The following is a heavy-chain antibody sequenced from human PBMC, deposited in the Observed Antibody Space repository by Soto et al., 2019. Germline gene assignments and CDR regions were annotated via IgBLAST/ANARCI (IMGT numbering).Heavy chain of an antibody. CDR3: ARGNEHDAFDI. J-gene: IGHJ3*02. Sequence: SETLSLTCTVSGGSISSYYWSWIRQPPGKGLEWIGYIYYSRSTNYNPSLKSRVNISVDTSKNQFSLKLSSVTAADTAVYYCARGNEHDAFDIWGQGTMVTVSS. CDR1: GGSISSYY. V-gene: IGHV4-59*01. D-gene: IGHD1-1*01. CDR2: IYYSRST.